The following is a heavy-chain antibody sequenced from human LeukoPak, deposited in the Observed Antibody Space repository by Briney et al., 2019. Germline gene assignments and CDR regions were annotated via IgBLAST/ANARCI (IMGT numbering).Heavy chain of an antibody. J-gene: IGHJ3*02. CDR2: IYTSGST. V-gene: IGHV4-4*07. D-gene: IGHD3-10*01. CDR3: ARDSSILSPPHNPRGAFDI. CDR1: GXSISSYY. Sequence: PSETLSLTCTVSGXSISSYYWSWIRQPAGKGLEWIGRIYTSGSTNYNPSLRSRVTMSVDTSKNQFSLKLSSVTAADTAVYYCARDSSILSPPHNPRGAFDIWGQGTMVTVSS.